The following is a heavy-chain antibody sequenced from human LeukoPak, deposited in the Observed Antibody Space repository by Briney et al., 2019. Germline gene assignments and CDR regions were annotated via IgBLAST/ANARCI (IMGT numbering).Heavy chain of an antibody. CDR3: ARGQQLDYYYMDV. CDR2: IYYSGST. J-gene: IGHJ6*03. V-gene: IGHV4-59*01. Sequence: SETLSLTCTVSGGSISIYSWSWIRQPPGKGLEWIGYIYYSGSTNYNPSLKSRVAISVDTSKNQFSLKLNSVTAADTAVYYCARGQQLDYYYMDVWGKGTTVTVSS. CDR1: GGSISIYS. D-gene: IGHD6-13*01.